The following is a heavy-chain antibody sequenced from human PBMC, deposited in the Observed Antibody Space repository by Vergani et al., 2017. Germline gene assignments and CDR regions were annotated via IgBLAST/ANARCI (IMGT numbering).Heavy chain of an antibody. CDR1: GGSISSGGYY. CDR2: IYYSGST. CDR3: ARGSRQWLVPGWFDP. Sequence: QVQLQESGPGLVKPSQTLSLACTVSGGSISSGGYYWSWIRQHPGKGLEWIGYIYYSGSTYYNPSLKSRVTISVDTSKNQFSLKLSSVTAADTAVYYCARGSRQWLVPGWFDPWGQGTLVTVSS. D-gene: IGHD6-19*01. V-gene: IGHV4-31*03. J-gene: IGHJ5*02.